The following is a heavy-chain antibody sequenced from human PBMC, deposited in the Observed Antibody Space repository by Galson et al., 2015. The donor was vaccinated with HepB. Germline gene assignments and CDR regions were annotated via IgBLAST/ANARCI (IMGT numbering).Heavy chain of an antibody. Sequence: SVKVSCKASGGTFSSYAISWVRQAPGQGLEWMGGIIPIFGTANYAQKFQGRVTITADESTSTAYMELSSLRSEDTAVYYCARFGSRDFWAFDIWGQGTMVTVSS. CDR2: IIPIFGTA. D-gene: IGHD3-3*01. CDR1: GGTFSSYA. V-gene: IGHV1-69*13. J-gene: IGHJ3*02. CDR3: ARFGSRDFWAFDI.